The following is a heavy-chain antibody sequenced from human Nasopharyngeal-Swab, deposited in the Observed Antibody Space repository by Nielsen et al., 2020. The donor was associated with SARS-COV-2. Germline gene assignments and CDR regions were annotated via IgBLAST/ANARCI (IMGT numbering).Heavy chain of an antibody. V-gene: IGHV3-21*01. CDR2: ISSSSSYI. D-gene: IGHD2-2*02. J-gene: IGHJ4*02. CDR1: GFTFSSYS. Sequence: ETLSLTCAASGFTFSSYSMNWVRQAPGKGLEWVSSISSSSSYIYYADSVKGRFTISRDNAKNSLYLQMNSLRAEDTAVYYCARDGGGCSSTSCYTWGQGTLVTVSS. CDR3: ARDGGGCSSTSCYT.